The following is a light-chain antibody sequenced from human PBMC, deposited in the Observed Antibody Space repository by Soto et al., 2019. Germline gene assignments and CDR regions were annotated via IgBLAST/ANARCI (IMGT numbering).Light chain of an antibody. J-gene: IGKJ5*01. CDR2: GAS. V-gene: IGKV3-20*01. CDR3: QQYGSSPPSST. Sequence: EIGLIQSPGALSLSPGERATLSCRASQSLSSSYLAWYQQKPGQAPRLLIYGASNRATGIPDRFSGSGSGTDFTLTISRLEPEDFAVYYCQQYGSSPPSSTFGQGTRLEIK. CDR1: QSLSSSY.